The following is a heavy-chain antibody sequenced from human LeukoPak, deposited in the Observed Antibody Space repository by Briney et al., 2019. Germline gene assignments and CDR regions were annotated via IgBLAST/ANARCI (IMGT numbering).Heavy chain of an antibody. CDR3: AGAGPYDYVWGSYNWFDP. Sequence: KSSETLSLTCLVSSGSVSSYYWTWIRQPPGKGLEWIGYIYYSGSTNYNPSLKSRVTISVDTSKNQFSLKLSSVTAADTAVYYCAGAGPYDYVWGSYNWFDPWGQGTLVTVSS. D-gene: IGHD3-16*01. CDR1: SGSVSSYY. V-gene: IGHV4-59*08. CDR2: IYYSGST. J-gene: IGHJ5*02.